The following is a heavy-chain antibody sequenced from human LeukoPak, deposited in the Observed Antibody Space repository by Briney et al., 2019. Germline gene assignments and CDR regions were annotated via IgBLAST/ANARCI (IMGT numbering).Heavy chain of an antibody. CDR1: GGSISSGSYY. J-gene: IGHJ5*02. CDR3: ARDRYYDSTLNWLDP. CDR2: IYTSGST. V-gene: IGHV4-61*02. Sequence: SQTLSLTCTVSGGSISSGSYYWSWIRQPAGKGLEWIGRIYTSGSTNYNPSLKSRVTISVDTSKNQFSLKLSSVTAADTAVYYCARDRYYDSTLNWLDPWGQGTLVTVSS. D-gene: IGHD3-22*01.